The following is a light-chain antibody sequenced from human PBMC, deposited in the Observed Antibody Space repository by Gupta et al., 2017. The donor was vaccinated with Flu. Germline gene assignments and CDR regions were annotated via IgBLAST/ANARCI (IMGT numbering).Light chain of an antibody. V-gene: IGKV1-5*03. CDR3: QHDNSYSQP. CDR1: QSISSW. J-gene: IGKJ1*01. Sequence: DIQMTQSPSTLSASVGDRVTLTCRASQSISSWLAWYQQKPGKAPKLLIYKASSVESGVPSRFSGTGSETEFTLTINSLQPDDFATYYCQHDNSYSQPFGQGTKVEIK. CDR2: KAS.